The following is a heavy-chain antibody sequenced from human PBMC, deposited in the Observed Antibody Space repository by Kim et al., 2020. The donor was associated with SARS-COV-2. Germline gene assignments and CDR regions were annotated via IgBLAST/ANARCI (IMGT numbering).Heavy chain of an antibody. V-gene: IGHV3-30*04. Sequence: GGSLRLSCAASGFTFSSYAMHWVRQAPGKGLEWVAVISYDGSNKYYADSVKGRFTISRDNSKNTLYLQMNSLRAEDTAVYYCARDRAVAGTCADYWGQGT. CDR3: ARDRAVAGTCADY. D-gene: IGHD6-19*01. J-gene: IGHJ4*02. CDR1: GFTFSSYA. CDR2: ISYDGSNK.